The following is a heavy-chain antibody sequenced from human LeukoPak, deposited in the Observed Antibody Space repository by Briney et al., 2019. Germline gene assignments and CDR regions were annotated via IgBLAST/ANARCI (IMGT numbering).Heavy chain of an antibody. D-gene: IGHD3-10*01. Sequence: ASVKVSCKASGYTFTGYYIHWVRQAPGQGLEWLGWINPNAGDTKYARKFQGRVTVTRDTSISTAYMELSRLRSDDTAVYYCVTSSAVGGAQRAFDYWGQGTLVTVSS. V-gene: IGHV1-2*02. CDR3: VTSSAVGGAQRAFDY. J-gene: IGHJ4*02. CDR2: INPNAGDT. CDR1: GYTFTGYY.